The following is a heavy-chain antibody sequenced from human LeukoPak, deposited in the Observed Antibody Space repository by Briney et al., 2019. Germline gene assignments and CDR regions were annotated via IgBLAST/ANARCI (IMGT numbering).Heavy chain of an antibody. CDR3: AGVGGHYSDY. CDR1: GFIFSNYG. V-gene: IGHV3-33*01. CDR2: IWYHGNDA. D-gene: IGHD3-3*01. J-gene: IGHJ4*02. Sequence: GGSLRLSCAASGFIFSNYGMHWVRQAPGKGLEWVALIWYHGNDADYVDSVKGRFTISKDNSKNMVYLQMDSLRVEDTAVYYCAGVGGHYSDYWGQGTLVTVSS.